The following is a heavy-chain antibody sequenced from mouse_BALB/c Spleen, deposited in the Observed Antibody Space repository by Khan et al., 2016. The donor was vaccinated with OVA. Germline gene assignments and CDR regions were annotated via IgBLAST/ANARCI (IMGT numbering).Heavy chain of an antibody. D-gene: IGHD2-10*02. J-gene: IGHJ1*01. CDR1: GYSFTGYF. Sequence: VQLQQSGPELVKPGASVKISCKASGYSFTGYFMNWVMQSHGKSLEWIGRINPYNGDTFYNQKFKGKATLTVDKSSSTAHMELRSLASEDYAVYYCARYGNYRYFDVWGAGTTVTVSS. CDR3: ARYGNYRYFDV. V-gene: IGHV1-20*02. CDR2: INPYNGDT.